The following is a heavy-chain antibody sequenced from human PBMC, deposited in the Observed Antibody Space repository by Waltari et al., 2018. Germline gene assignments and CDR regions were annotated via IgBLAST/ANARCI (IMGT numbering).Heavy chain of an antibody. Sequence: QVQLVQSGAEVKKPGSSVKVSCKASGGTFSSYTISWVRQAPGQGLEWMGRIIPILGRANYAQKFQGRVTITADKSTSTAYMELSSLRSEDTVVYYCARDTVTNRGDYWGQGTLVTVSS. CDR1: GGTFSSYT. J-gene: IGHJ4*02. D-gene: IGHD4-17*01. CDR3: ARDTVTNRGDY. V-gene: IGHV1-69*08. CDR2: IIPILGRA.